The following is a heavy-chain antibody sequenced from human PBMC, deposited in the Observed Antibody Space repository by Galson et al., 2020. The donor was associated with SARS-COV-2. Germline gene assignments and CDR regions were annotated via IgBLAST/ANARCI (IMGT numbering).Heavy chain of an antibody. J-gene: IGHJ6*02. CDR3: ATLERGGSSDEPSSKNYYGLYV. V-gene: IGHV3-23*01. Sequence: GGSLRLSCAASGFTFSSYAMSWVRQAPGKGLEWVSAISDSGGSTYYADSVKGRFTISRDNSKNTLYLQMNSLRAEDTAVFYCATLERGGSSDEPSSKNYYGLYVWGQGTTVTVSS. D-gene: IGHD2-15*01. CDR2: ISDSGGST. CDR1: GFTFSSYA.